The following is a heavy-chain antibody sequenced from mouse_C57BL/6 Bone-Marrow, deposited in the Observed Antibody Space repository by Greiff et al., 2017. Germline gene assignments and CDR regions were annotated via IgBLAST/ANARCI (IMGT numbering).Heavy chain of an antibody. J-gene: IGHJ3*01. Sequence: EVKLMESGGGLVKPGGSLKLSCEASGFTFSDYGMHWVRQAPEKGLEWVAYISSGSSTIYYADTVKGRFTISRDNATNTLFLHMTSLRSEDTAMYYCATLRDAYGGQGTLVTVSA. V-gene: IGHV5-17*01. CDR3: ATLRDAY. CDR2: ISSGSSTI. CDR1: GFTFSDYG. D-gene: IGHD1-1*01.